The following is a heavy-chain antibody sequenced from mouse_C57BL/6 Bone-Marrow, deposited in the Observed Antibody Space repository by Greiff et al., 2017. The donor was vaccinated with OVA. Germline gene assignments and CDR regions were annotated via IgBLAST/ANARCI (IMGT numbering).Heavy chain of an antibody. V-gene: IGHV14-3*01. CDR3: ARYSNYVWYFDV. CDR1: GFNITNTY. J-gene: IGHJ1*03. Sequence: EVKLMESVAELVRPGASVKLSCTASGFNITNTYMHWVKQRPEQGLEWLGRIDPANGNTKYAPKFQGKATLTADTSSNTAYLHLTSLTSEDTSIYYCARYSNYVWYFDVWGTGTTVTVSS. CDR2: IDPANGNT. D-gene: IGHD2-5*01.